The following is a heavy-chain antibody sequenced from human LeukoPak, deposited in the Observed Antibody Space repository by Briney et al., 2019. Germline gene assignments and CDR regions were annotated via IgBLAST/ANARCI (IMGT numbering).Heavy chain of an antibody. CDR1: GYTFTGYY. CDR2: INPNSGGT. D-gene: IGHD5-24*01. Sequence: GASVKVSCKASGYTFTGYYMHWVRQAPGQGLEWMGWINPNSGGTNYAQKFQGRVTMTRDTSISTAYMELSRLRSDDTAVYYCTRDGYNPGHYYYYMDVWGKGTTVTISS. CDR3: TRDGYNPGHYYYYMDV. J-gene: IGHJ6*03. V-gene: IGHV1-2*02.